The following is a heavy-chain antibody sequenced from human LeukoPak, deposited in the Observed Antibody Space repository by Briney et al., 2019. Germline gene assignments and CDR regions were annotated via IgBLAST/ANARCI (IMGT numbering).Heavy chain of an antibody. V-gene: IGHV3-74*01. CDR1: GFTFNDHW. CDR3: ARDLLSCTGGYCAMVY. Sequence: GGSLRLSCAASGFTFNDHWMHWVRQAPGKGLVWVSRINNDGRSTAYADSVKGRFTISRDNAKNTLYLQLNSLRAEDTGAYYCARDLLSCTGGYCAMVYWGQGTLVTVSS. CDR2: INNDGRST. D-gene: IGHD2-8*02. J-gene: IGHJ4*02.